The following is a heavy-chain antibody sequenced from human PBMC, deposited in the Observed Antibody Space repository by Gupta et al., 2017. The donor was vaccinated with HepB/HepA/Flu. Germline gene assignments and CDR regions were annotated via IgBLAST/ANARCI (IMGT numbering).Heavy chain of an antibody. CDR3: AKDLHFWTARDG. CDR1: GFTFSGNA. V-gene: IGHV3-23*01. J-gene: IGHJ6*04. Sequence: EVQLLESGGGLVQPGGSLRLSCTASGFTFSGNAMIWVRQAPGRVLEWVSGIGGDKSPLYADSVRGRFIISRDNSRKTMYLQINSLRAEDTAVYYCAKDLHFWTARDGWGKGTTVTVSS. D-gene: IGHD3-3*02. CDR2: IGGDKSP.